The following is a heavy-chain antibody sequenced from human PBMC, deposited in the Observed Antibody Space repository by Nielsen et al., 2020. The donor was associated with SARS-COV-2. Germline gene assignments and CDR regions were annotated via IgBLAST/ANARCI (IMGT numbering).Heavy chain of an antibody. V-gene: IGHV1-2*06. Sequence: WVRQAPGQGLEWMGRINPNSGGTNYAQKFQGRATMTRDTSISTAYMELSRLRSDDTAVYYCARVVVVVAATNYYYGMDVWGQGTTVTVSS. CDR3: ARVVVVVAATNYYYGMDV. D-gene: IGHD2-15*01. J-gene: IGHJ6*02. CDR2: INPNSGGT.